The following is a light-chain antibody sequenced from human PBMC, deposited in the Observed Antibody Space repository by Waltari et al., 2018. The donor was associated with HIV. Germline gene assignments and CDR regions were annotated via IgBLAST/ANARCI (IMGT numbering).Light chain of an antibody. CDR1: TSDVGTYTS. V-gene: IGLV2-14*01. Sequence: ALPHPAPVPGLPGRPIPIPCPGTTSDVGTYTSAPWYQQHPVKAPKLIIYEVSNRPSGVSNRFSGSKSGSTASLTISGLQAEDEADYYCSSYTSGNAVLFGGGTKVTVL. CDR2: EVS. J-gene: IGLJ2*01. CDR3: SSYTSGNAVL.